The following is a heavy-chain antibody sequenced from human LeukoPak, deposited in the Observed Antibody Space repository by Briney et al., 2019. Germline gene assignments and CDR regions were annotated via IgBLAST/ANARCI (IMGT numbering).Heavy chain of an antibody. V-gene: IGHV1-69*13. D-gene: IGHD1-26*01. CDR2: IIPIFGTA. CDR3: ARGDSVGATYYFDY. Sequence: GVSVKVSCKASGGTFSSYAISWVRQAPGQGLEWMGGIIPIFGTANYAQKFQGRVTITADESTSTACMELSSLRSEDTAVYYCARGDSVGATYYFDYWGQGTLVTVSS. CDR1: GGTFSSYA. J-gene: IGHJ4*02.